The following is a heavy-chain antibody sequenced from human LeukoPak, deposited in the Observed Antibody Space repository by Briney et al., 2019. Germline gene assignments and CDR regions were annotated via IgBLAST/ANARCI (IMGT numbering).Heavy chain of an antibody. CDR3: ARDLFYDFWSGYLDY. J-gene: IGHJ4*02. CDR1: GFTFSDYY. V-gene: IGHV3-11*04. D-gene: IGHD3-3*01. CDR2: ISSSGSTI. Sequence: GGSLRLSCAASGFTFSDYYMSWIRQAPGKGLEWVSYISSSGSTIYYADSVKGRFTISRDNAKNSLYLQMNSLRAEDTAVYYCARDLFYDFWSGYLDYWGQGTLVTVSS.